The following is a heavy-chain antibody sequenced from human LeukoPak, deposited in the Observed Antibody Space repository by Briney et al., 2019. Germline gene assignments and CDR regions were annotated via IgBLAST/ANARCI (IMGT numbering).Heavy chain of an antibody. CDR1: GFTFSSYG. Sequence: GGSLRLSCAASGFTFSSYGMHWVRQAPGKGLEWVAFIRNDGSKKYYADSVKGRFTISRDDSKNTLYLQMNSLRAEDTAVYYCARDPYSGSYGDYYYYYMDVWGKGTTVTISS. D-gene: IGHD1-26*01. CDR3: ARDPYSGSYGDYYYYYMDV. CDR2: IRNDGSKK. V-gene: IGHV3-30*02. J-gene: IGHJ6*03.